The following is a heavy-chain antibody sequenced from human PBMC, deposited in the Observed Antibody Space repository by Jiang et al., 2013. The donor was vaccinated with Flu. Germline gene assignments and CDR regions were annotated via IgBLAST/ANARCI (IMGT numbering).Heavy chain of an antibody. V-gene: IGHV4-39*07. J-gene: IGHJ4*02. CDR2: VYSSGSA. CDR3: ARAQKYSGFELPYFDY. CDR1: GGSISSDDYF. Sequence: GLVKPSETLSLTCTVSGGSISSDDYFWAWIRQPPGKGLEWIGSVYSSGSAYYDPSLKSRVTMSVDTSKKQFSLRLTSVAAADTAVYYCARAQKYSGFELPYFDYWSQGTL. D-gene: IGHD5-12*01.